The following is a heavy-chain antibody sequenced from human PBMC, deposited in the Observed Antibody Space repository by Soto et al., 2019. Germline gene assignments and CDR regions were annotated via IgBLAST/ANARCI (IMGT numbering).Heavy chain of an antibody. Sequence: QVQLVESGGGVVQPGRSLRLSCAASGFPFSKYSMHWVRQAPGKGLEWVALIWYDGGNKYYADSVRGRFTISRDNSKDTLYLQINSLRADDTAVYFCARDHSSSWYGEYYYYGMDVWGQGTTVTVSS. CDR3: ARDHSSSWYGEYYYYGMDV. CDR1: GFPFSKYS. D-gene: IGHD6-13*01. V-gene: IGHV3-33*01. CDR2: IWYDGGNK. J-gene: IGHJ6*02.